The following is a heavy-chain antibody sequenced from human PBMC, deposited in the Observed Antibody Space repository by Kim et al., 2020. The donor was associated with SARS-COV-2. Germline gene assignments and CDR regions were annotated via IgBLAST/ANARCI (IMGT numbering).Heavy chain of an antibody. CDR1: GFTFSSYA. Sequence: GGSLRLSCAASGFTFSSYAMSWVRQAPGKGLEWVSAISGSGGSTYYADSVKGRFTISRDNSKNTLYLQMNSLRAEDTAVYYCAKDRSGGQQLVRGVFDPWGQGTLVTVSS. J-gene: IGHJ5*02. CDR2: ISGSGGST. V-gene: IGHV3-23*01. D-gene: IGHD6-13*01. CDR3: AKDRSGGQQLVRGVFDP.